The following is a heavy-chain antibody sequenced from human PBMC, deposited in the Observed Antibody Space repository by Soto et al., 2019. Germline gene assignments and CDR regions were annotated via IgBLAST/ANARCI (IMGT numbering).Heavy chain of an antibody. CDR1: GFTFSSHG. D-gene: IGHD3-10*01. J-gene: IGHJ2*01. CDR3: ARDNIYGSGCFDL. V-gene: IGHV3-33*01. CDR2: IWYDGTNK. Sequence: GGSLRLSCEASGFTFSSHGMHWVRQAPGKGLEWVAVIWYDGTNKYYTDSLKGRFTIPRDNSKNTLYLQMNSLTAGDTAVYYCARDNIYGSGCFDLWGRGTLVTVSS.